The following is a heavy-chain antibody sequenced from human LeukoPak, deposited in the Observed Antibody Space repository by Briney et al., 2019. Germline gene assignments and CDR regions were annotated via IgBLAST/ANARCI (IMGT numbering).Heavy chain of an antibody. CDR3: ARHLRTGAPDYFDS. Sequence: GGSLRLSCAASGFRSTSYDIQWVRQAPGKGVEWGAVTSIDQGIKFYTDSVKGRFTISRDNSKNTLYLEMNSLRVDDTAVYFCARHLRTGAPDYFDSWGQGTLVTVSS. CDR1: GFRSTSYD. CDR2: TSIDQGIK. J-gene: IGHJ4*02. V-gene: IGHV3-30*04. D-gene: IGHD1-14*01.